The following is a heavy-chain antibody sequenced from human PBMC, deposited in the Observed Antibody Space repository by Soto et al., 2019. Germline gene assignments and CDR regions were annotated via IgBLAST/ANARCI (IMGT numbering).Heavy chain of an antibody. CDR3: ARDGNRDGYNYYFNY. Sequence: PSETLSLTCTVSGGSISSGGYYWSWIRQHPGKGLEWIGYIYYSGSTNYNPSLKSRVTISVDTSKNQFSLKLSSVTAADTAVYYCARDGNRDGYNYYFNYWGQGTLVTVSS. D-gene: IGHD5-12*01. CDR2: IYYSGST. CDR1: GGSISSGGYY. J-gene: IGHJ4*02. V-gene: IGHV4-61*08.